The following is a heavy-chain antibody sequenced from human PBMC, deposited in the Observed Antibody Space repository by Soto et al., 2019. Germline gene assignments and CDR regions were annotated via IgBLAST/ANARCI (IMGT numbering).Heavy chain of an antibody. D-gene: IGHD3-22*01. J-gene: IGHJ1*01. Sequence: GGSLRLSCAASGFTFSSYAMSWVRQAPGKGLEWVSAISGSGGSTYYADTVKGRFTISRDNSKNTLYLQMNSLRAEDTAVYYCAKFPPPYYYDSSGYNSAEYFQHWGQGTLVTVSS. CDR1: GFTFSSYA. V-gene: IGHV3-23*01. CDR2: ISGSGGST. CDR3: AKFPPPYYYDSSGYNSAEYFQH.